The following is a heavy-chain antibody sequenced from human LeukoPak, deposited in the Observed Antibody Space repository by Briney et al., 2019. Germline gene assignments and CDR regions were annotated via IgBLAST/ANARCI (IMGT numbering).Heavy chain of an antibody. CDR2: IYYSGST. Sequence: PSETLSLTXTVSGGSISSGDYYWSRIRQPPGKGLEWIGYIYYSGSTYYNPSLKSRVTISVDTSKNQFSLKLSSVTAADTAVYYCAREIFGVVIAGGPYYYYYMDVWGKGTTVTVSS. J-gene: IGHJ6*03. CDR3: AREIFGVVIAGGPYYYYYMDV. V-gene: IGHV4-30-4*08. CDR1: GGSISSGDYY. D-gene: IGHD3-3*01.